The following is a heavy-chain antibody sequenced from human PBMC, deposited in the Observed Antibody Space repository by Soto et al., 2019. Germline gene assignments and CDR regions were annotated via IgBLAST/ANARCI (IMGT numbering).Heavy chain of an antibody. V-gene: IGHV3-23*01. J-gene: IGHJ4*02. D-gene: IGHD6-6*01. CDR2: ISGSDDST. CDR1: GFTFSSYA. Sequence: GGSLRLSSAASGFTFSSYAMSWVRQAPGKGLEWVSVISGSDDSTYYADSVKGRFTISRDNSKNTLYLQMNSLRAEDTAVYYCAKRSSSSTFDYWGQGTLVTSPQ. CDR3: AKRSSSSTFDY.